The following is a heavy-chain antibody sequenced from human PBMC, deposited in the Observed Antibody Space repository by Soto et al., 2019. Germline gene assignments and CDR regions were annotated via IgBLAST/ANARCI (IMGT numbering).Heavy chain of an antibody. D-gene: IGHD5-18*01. Sequence: QVQLVQSGAEVKKPGSSVKVSCKASGGTFSSYAISWVRQAPGQGLEWMGGIIPIFGTANYAQKFRGRVTITADKSTSTAYMELSSLRSEDTAVYYCARGATYVDTAMVGGFDYWGQGTLFTVSS. V-gene: IGHV1-69*06. CDR3: ARGATYVDTAMVGGFDY. CDR1: GGTFSSYA. J-gene: IGHJ4*02. CDR2: IIPIFGTA.